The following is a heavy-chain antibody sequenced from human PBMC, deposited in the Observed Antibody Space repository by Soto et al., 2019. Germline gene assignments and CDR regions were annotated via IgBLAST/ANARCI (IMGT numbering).Heavy chain of an antibody. D-gene: IGHD3-22*01. CDR1: GFTFSSYG. Sequence: QVQLVESGGGVVQPGRSLRLSCAASGFTFSSYGMHWVRQAPGKGLEWVAVISYDGSNKYYADSVKGRFTISRDNSKNTLYLQMNSLRAEDTAVYYCAKEPYYYDSSCYYGYYYYYGMDVWGQGTTVTVSS. CDR3: AKEPYYYDSSCYYGYYYYYGMDV. CDR2: ISYDGSNK. J-gene: IGHJ6*02. V-gene: IGHV3-30*18.